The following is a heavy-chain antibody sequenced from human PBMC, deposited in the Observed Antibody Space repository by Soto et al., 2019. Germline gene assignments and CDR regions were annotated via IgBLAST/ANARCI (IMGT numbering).Heavy chain of an antibody. V-gene: IGHV1-8*01. CDR2: MNPNSGNT. CDR3: ARAAVLNYDILTGYYEHYMDV. J-gene: IGHJ6*03. D-gene: IGHD3-9*01. Sequence: ASVKVSCKASGYTFTSYDINWVRQATGQGLEWMGWMNPNSGNTGYAQKFQGRVTMTRNTSISTAYMELSSLRSEDTAVYYCARAAVLNYDILTGYYEHYMDVWG. CDR1: GYTFTSYD.